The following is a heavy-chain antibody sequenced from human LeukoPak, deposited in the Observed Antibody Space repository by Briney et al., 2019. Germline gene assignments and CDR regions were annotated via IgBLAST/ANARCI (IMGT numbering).Heavy chain of an antibody. CDR1: GFTFSSYA. CDR2: ISSNGGST. Sequence: GGSLRLSCAASGFTFSSYAMHWVRQAPGKGLEYVSAISSNGGSTYYANSVKGRFTISRDNSKNTLYLQMGSLRAEDMAVYYCARSYGSGSYFDYWGQGTLVTVSS. J-gene: IGHJ4*02. CDR3: ARSYGSGSYFDY. D-gene: IGHD3-10*01. V-gene: IGHV3-64*01.